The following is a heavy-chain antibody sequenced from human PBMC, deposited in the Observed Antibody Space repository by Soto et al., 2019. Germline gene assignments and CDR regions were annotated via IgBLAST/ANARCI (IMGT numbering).Heavy chain of an antibody. J-gene: IGHJ6*02. CDR1: GGTFSNYA. V-gene: IGHV1-69*12. CDR2: IMPMFGRA. CDR3: ASWLKEACIVGNYYYGMAV. Sequence: QVQLVQSGAEVKKPGSSVKVSCKASGGTFSNYALSWVRQAPGQGLEWMGGIMPMFGRADSAPKFQGRVTITADESTNTANMHLSRLRSEDTSVYDCASWLKEACIVGNYYYGMAVWGQVTTGNVSS. D-gene: IGHD2-8*01.